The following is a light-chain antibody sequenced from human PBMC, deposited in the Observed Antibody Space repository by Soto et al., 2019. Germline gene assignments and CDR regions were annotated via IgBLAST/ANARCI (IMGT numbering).Light chain of an antibody. J-gene: IGKJ1*01. CDR3: QQYGSSGT. Sequence: EIVLTQSPGTLSFSPWERATLSCRTSQSVSNNYLAWYQQKPGQAPRLLIYGASNRATGIPDRFSGSGSGTDFTLTISRLEPEDFAVYYCQQYGSSGTFGQGTKVDIK. V-gene: IGKV3-20*01. CDR2: GAS. CDR1: QSVSNNY.